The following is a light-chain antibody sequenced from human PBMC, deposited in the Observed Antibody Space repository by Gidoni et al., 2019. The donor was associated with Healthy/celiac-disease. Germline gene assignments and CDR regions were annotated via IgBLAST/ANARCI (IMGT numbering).Light chain of an antibody. CDR2: AAS. V-gene: IGKV1-39*01. Sequence: DIQITQSPSSLSASVGDRVTITCRASQSISIYLNWYKQKPGKAPKLLIYAASSLQSGVPSRFSGSGSGTDFTLTISSLQPEDFATYYCQQSYSTPRTFGQGTKVEIK. CDR1: QSISIY. J-gene: IGKJ1*01. CDR3: QQSYSTPRT.